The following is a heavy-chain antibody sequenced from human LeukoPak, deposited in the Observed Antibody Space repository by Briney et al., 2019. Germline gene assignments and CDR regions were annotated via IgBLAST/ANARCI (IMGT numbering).Heavy chain of an antibody. D-gene: IGHD3-3*01. Sequence: ASQTLSLTCTVSGGSISSGDYYWSWIRQPPGKGLEWIGYIYYSGSTYYNPSLKSRVTISVDTSKNQFSLKLSPVTAADTAVYYCAAHDFRDLYYDYWGQGTLVTVSS. CDR2: IYYSGST. CDR1: GGSISSGDYY. J-gene: IGHJ4*02. V-gene: IGHV4-30-4*08. CDR3: AAHDFRDLYYDY.